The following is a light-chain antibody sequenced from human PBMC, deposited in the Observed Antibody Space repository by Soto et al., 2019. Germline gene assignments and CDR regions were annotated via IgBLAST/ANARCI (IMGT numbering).Light chain of an antibody. CDR3: SSYTSSSTQV. Sequence: QSALTQPASVSGSPGQSITISCTGTSSDVGGYNYVSWYQQYPGKAPKLMIHEVSNRPSGVSNRFSGSKSGNTASLTISGLQAEDEADYYCSSYTSSSTQVFGTGTKGTVL. CDR2: EVS. J-gene: IGLJ1*01. CDR1: SSDVGGYNY. V-gene: IGLV2-14*01.